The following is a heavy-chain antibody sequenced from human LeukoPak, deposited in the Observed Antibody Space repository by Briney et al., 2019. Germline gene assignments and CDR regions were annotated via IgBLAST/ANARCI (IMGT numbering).Heavy chain of an antibody. CDR2: IKQDGSEK. CDR1: GFTFENYW. V-gene: IGHV3-7*04. J-gene: IGHJ6*02. CDR3: AKDMDV. Sequence: GGSLRLSCAASGFTFENYWMTWGRQASGKGLEWVANIKQDGSEKNYVDSVKGRFTISRDNAKSSLYLQMNSLRGEDTAVYYCAKDMDVRGQGTTVNVSS.